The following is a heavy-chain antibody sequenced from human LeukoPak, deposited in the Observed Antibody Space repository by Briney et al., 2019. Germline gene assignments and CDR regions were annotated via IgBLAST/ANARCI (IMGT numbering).Heavy chain of an antibody. CDR2: IYYSGST. J-gene: IGHJ4*02. D-gene: IGHD3-3*01. Sequence: SETLSLTCTVSGGSISSSSYYWGWIRQPPGKGLEWIGSIYYSGSTYYNPSLKSRVTISVDTSKNQFSLKLSSVTAADTAVYYCARGPRHITIFKRKHYFDYWGQGTLVTVSS. CDR1: GGSISSSSYY. V-gene: IGHV4-39*01. CDR3: ARGPRHITIFKRKHYFDY.